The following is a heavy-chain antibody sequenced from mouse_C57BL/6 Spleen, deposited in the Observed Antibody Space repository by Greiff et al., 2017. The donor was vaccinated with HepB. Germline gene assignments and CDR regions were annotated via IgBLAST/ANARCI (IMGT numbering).Heavy chain of an antibody. D-gene: IGHD1-1*01. V-gene: IGHV1-22*01. Sequence: LVEPGASVKMSCKASGYTFTDYNMHWVKQSHGKSLEWIGYINPNNGGTSYNQKFKGKATLTVNKSSSTAYMELRSLTSEDSAVYYCARSPLITTVVATNFDYWGQGTTLTVSS. CDR2: INPNNGGT. CDR3: ARSPLITTVVATNFDY. J-gene: IGHJ2*01. CDR1: GYTFTDYN.